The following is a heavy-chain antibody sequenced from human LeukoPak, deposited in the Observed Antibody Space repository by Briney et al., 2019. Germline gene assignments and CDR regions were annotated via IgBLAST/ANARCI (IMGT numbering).Heavy chain of an antibody. V-gene: IGHV4-30-2*01. Sequence: SETLSLTCSVSGGSISSGGYSWSWIRQLPGKGLECIGYIYHSGSTYYYPSLKSRVTISVDRSKNQFSLKLSSVTAADTAVYYCARVLIIPMVRGVIPDAFDIWGQGTMVTVSS. CDR1: GGSISSGGYS. J-gene: IGHJ3*02. D-gene: IGHD3-10*01. CDR3: ARVLIIPMVRGVIPDAFDI. CDR2: IYHSGST.